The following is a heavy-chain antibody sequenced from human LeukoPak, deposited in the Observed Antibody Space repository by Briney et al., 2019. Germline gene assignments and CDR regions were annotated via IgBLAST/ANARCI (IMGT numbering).Heavy chain of an antibody. J-gene: IGHJ3*02. CDR3: ARATGAVPVRGWAFDI. D-gene: IGHD2-2*01. CDR1: GGSISTSNW. Sequence: PSGTLSLTCAVSGGSISTSNWWNWVRQPPGMGLEWIGEIYHTGSIHYNASLKSRLTISLDNFNNQFSLKLTSVNAADTAMYYFARATGAVPVRGWAFDIWGQGTMVTVAS. CDR2: IYHTGSI. V-gene: IGHV4-4*02.